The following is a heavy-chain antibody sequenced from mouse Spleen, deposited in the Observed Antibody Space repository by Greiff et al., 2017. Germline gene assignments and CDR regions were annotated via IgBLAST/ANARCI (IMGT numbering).Heavy chain of an antibody. CDR2: ISGGGSYT. CDR3: ARRLTVVDAMDY. J-gene: IGHJ4*01. D-gene: IGHD1-1*01. V-gene: IGHV5-9-2*01. Sequence: EVMLVESGGGLVKPGGSLKLSCAASGFTFSSYGMSWVRQTPEKRLEWVATISGGGSYTYYPDSVKGRFTISRDNAKNNLYLQMSSLRSEDTALYYCARRLTVVDAMDYWGQGTSVTVSS. CDR1: GFTFSSYG.